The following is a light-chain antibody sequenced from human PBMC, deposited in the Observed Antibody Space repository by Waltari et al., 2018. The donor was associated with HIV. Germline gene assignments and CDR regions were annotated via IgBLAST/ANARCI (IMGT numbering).Light chain of an antibody. Sequence: SYVLPQPPSVSVAPGQTARITCGGNNIGTQSLHWSQQKPGQAPVLVIYYDSDRPSGIPERFSGSNSGNSATLTIIRVEAGDEADYYCQVWDPSGDHLIFGGGTKLTVL. V-gene: IGLV3-21*04. CDR1: NIGTQS. CDR2: YDS. CDR3: QVWDPSGDHLI. J-gene: IGLJ2*01.